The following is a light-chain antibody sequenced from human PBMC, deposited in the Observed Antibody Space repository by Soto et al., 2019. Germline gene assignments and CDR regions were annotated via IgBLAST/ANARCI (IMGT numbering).Light chain of an antibody. J-gene: IGKJ1*01. Sequence: DIQMTQSPPSLSASVGDRVTITCRASQAIRTDLVWYQQKPGKAPGRLIYDVSSLQSGVQSRFSGCGSGTKFTRTNSSLHHEDFATYYCVQHYSYPQTFGQGTTVEIK. V-gene: IGKV1-17*01. CDR1: QAIRTD. CDR2: DVS. CDR3: VQHYSYPQT.